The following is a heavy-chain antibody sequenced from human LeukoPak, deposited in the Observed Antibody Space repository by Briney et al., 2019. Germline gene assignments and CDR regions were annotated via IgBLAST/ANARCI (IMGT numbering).Heavy chain of an antibody. V-gene: IGHV3-48*03. CDR3: ARVDNTVFGVVTFDY. D-gene: IGHD3-3*01. J-gene: IGHJ4*02. CDR1: GFTFSSNG. Sequence: GGSLRLSCAASGFTFSSNGMNWVRQAPGKGLEWVSYISATGGTIYYADSVKGRFTISRDSAKNSLYLHMDSLRVEDTATYYCARVDNTVFGVVTFDYWGQGTLVTVSS. CDR2: ISATGGTI.